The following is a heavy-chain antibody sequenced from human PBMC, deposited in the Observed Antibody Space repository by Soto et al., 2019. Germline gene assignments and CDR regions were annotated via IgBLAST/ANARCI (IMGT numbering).Heavy chain of an antibody. D-gene: IGHD2-15*01. Sequence: GSLRLSCSASGFSLGSYAIHFCRHSPFKGREYVSSISSNGISTYYADSVKGRFTISRDNSQNTLYIQMNSLRPDDTALYYCVKDEGFCTGGNCYSVARGGFDLWGQGTMVTVSS. CDR3: VKDEGFCTGGNCYSVARGGFDL. J-gene: IGHJ3*01. V-gene: IGHV3-64D*06. CDR2: ISSNGIST. CDR1: GFSLGSYA.